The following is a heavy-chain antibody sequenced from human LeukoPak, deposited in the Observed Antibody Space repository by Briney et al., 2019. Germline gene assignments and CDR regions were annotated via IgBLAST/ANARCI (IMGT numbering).Heavy chain of an antibody. CDR1: GFTFSGSA. D-gene: IGHD3-22*01. J-gene: IGHJ4*02. CDR3: MNYDNSGYFPYFGY. CDR2: IRSKANGYAT. Sequence: AGGSLRLSCAASGFTFSGSAMHWVRQASGKGLEWVGRIRSKANGYATAYAASVKGRFTISRDDSKNTAYLQMNSLKTEDTAVYYCMNYDNSGYFPYFGYWGQGTLVTVSS. V-gene: IGHV3-73*01.